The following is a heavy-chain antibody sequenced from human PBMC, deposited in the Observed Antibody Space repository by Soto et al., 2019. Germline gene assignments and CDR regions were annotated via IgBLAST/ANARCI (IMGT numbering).Heavy chain of an antibody. CDR1: GFTFSSYG. D-gene: IGHD3-10*01. CDR3: ARVRGGSGRYYKTLDY. CDR2: IWYDGSNK. Sequence: QVQLVESGGGVVQPGRSLRLSCAASGFTFSSYGMHWVRQAPGKGLEWVAVIWYDGSNKYYADSVKGRFTISRDNYKNTLYLQMNSLRAEDTAVYYCARVRGGSGRYYKTLDYWGQGTLVTVSS. V-gene: IGHV3-33*01. J-gene: IGHJ4*02.